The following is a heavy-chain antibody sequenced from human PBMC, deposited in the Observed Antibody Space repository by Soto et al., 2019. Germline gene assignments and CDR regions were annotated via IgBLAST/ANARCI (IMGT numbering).Heavy chain of an antibody. CDR3: ARGPYCGEECYFAY. CDR2: IYNSGII. Sequence: QVHLQESGPGLVKPSETLYLTCSVFGDSISRYYWSWIRQPAGKGLEFIGRIYNSGIINYNPSLESRVTMSVDPSKNQISLQLSSATAADTAMYYCARGPYCGEECYFAYWGQGTLVTVSP. D-gene: IGHD3-10*01. J-gene: IGHJ4*02. CDR1: GDSISRYY. V-gene: IGHV4-4*07.